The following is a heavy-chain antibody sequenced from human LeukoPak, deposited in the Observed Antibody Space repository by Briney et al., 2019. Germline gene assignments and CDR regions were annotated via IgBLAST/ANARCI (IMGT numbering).Heavy chain of an antibody. CDR2: IIPILGIA. D-gene: IGHD1-14*01. V-gene: IGHV1-69*02. CDR1: GGTFSSYT. CDR3: ASAPGTRFDY. Sequence: SVKVSCKASGGTFSSYTISWVRQAPGQGLEWMGRIIPILGIANYAQMFQGRVTITADKSTSTAYMELSSPRSEDTAVYYCASAPGTRFDYWGQGTLVTVSS. J-gene: IGHJ4*02.